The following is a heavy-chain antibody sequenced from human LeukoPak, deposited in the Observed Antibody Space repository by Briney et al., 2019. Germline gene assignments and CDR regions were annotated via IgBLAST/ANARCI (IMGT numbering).Heavy chain of an antibody. CDR3: ARDLRGLIHRGDF. CDR1: GFTFRTYS. Sequence: GGSLRLSCAASGFTFRTYSMNWVRQAPGKGLEWVSYISSSSSTIYYADSVKGRFTISRDNAKNSLYLQMNSLRVEDTAVYYCARDLRGLIHRGDFWGQGTLVTVSS. CDR2: ISSSSSTI. J-gene: IGHJ4*02. D-gene: IGHD3-10*01. V-gene: IGHV3-48*04.